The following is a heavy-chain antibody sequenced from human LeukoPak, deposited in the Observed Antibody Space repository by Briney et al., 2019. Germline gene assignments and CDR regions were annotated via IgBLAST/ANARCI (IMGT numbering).Heavy chain of an antibody. V-gene: IGHV4-30-2*01. Sequence: SETLTLTSAVSGGSISSGGYSWSWIRQPPAKGLEWIGYIYHSGSTYYNPSLKSRVTISVDRSKNQFSLELSSVTAADTAVYYCARVNVNYSYYGMDVRGQGTTVTVSS. J-gene: IGHJ6*02. CDR2: IYHSGST. CDR1: GGSISSGGYS. D-gene: IGHD2/OR15-2a*01. CDR3: ARVNVNYSYYGMDV.